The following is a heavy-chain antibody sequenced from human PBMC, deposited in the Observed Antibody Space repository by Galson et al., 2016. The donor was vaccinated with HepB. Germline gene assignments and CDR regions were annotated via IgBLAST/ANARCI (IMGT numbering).Heavy chain of an antibody. CDR3: AKVGDTVATVAWFDP. J-gene: IGHJ5*02. Sequence: SLRLSCAVSGLAFGRYTMSWVRQAPGKGLEWVSSISGTGATTYYAESVKGRFTISRDNSRNTLFLQMNSLRADDTAVYYCAKVGDTVATVAWFDPWGQGTLVTVSS. CDR2: ISGTGATT. CDR1: GLAFGRYT. V-gene: IGHV3-23*01. D-gene: IGHD3-10*01.